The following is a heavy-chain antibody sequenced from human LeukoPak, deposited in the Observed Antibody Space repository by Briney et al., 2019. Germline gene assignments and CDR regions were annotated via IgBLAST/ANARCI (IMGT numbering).Heavy chain of an antibody. CDR1: GGSISSYY. D-gene: IGHD3-10*01. CDR3: ARGVHGESLHFGY. CDR2: IYYSGST. J-gene: IGHJ4*02. V-gene: IGHV4-59*01. Sequence: SETLSLTCTVSGGSISSYYWSWIRKPPGKGLEWIGYIYYSGSTNYNPSLKSRVTISVDTSKNQFSLKLSSVTAADTAVYYCARGVHGESLHFGYWGQGTLVTVSS.